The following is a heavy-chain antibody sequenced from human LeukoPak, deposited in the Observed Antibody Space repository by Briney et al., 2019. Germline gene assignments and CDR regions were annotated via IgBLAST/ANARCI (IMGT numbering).Heavy chain of an antibody. CDR2: ISANNGNT. Sequence: ASVKVSCKASGYTFTSYGVSWVRQAPGQGLEWMGWISANNGNTYYVQNLQGGVTMTTDTPTSTAYMELRSLRSDDTAVYYCARVDILTGYYFFDYWGQGTLVTVSS. CDR1: GYTFTSYG. V-gene: IGHV1-18*01. D-gene: IGHD3-9*01. CDR3: ARVDILTGYYFFDY. J-gene: IGHJ4*02.